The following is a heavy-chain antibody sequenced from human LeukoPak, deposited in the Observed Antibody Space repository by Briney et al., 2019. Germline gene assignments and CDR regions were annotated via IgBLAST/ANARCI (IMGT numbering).Heavy chain of an antibody. J-gene: IGHJ4*02. D-gene: IGHD1-1*01. CDR2: ISPYSGNT. CDR1: GYTFTSYG. V-gene: IGHV1-18*01. CDR3: ARDWNDSDRAYYFDY. Sequence: ASVKVSCKASGYTFTSYGISWVRQAPGQGLEWMGWISPYSGNTNYAQKVQGRVTMTTDTSTSTAYMDLRSLRSDDTAVYYCARDWNDSDRAYYFDYWGQGTLVTVSS.